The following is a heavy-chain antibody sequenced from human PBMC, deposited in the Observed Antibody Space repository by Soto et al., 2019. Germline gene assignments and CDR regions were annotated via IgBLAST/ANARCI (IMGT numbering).Heavy chain of an antibody. D-gene: IGHD5-18*01. V-gene: IGHV1-8*01. CDR2: MNPNSGNT. Sequence: QVQLVQSGAEVKKPGASVKVSCKASGYTFTSYDINWVRQATGQGLEWMGWMNPNSGNTAYAQKFQGRVTMTRTTSISTAYMALSSLRSEDTAVYYCAREGGYSYGFGYWGQGTLVTVSS. J-gene: IGHJ4*02. CDR3: AREGGYSYGFGY. CDR1: GYTFTSYD.